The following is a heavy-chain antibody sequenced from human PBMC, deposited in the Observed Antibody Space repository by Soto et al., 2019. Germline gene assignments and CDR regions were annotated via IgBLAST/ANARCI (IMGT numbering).Heavy chain of an antibody. CDR3: ARAQAWYQTYYCYYMDV. CDR1: GGSIRSGGYY. J-gene: IGHJ6*03. Sequence: QVQLQESGPGLVKPSQTLSLTCTVSGGSIRSGGYYWSWIRQHPGKGLEWIGYIYYSGSTYYNPSLKSRVTRSVDTSKNQCSLKLSSVTAADTAVYYCARAQAWYQTYYCYYMDVWGKGTTVTVSS. CDR2: IYYSGST. D-gene: IGHD2-2*01. V-gene: IGHV4-31*03.